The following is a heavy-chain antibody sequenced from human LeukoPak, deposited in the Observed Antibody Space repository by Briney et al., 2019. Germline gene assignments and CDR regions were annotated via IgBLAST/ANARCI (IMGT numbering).Heavy chain of an antibody. J-gene: IGHJ3*01. CDR1: GFTFSNAW. Sequence: GGSLRLSCAASGFTFSNAWMSWVRQAPGKGLEWVGRIISKTAGETTHYAAPVKGRFTVSRDDSKNTLYLQMSSLKTEDTALYYCTASSRSDAFDLWAQGTMVTVSS. CDR3: TASSRSDAFDL. CDR2: IISKTAGETT. V-gene: IGHV3-15*01. D-gene: IGHD3-22*01.